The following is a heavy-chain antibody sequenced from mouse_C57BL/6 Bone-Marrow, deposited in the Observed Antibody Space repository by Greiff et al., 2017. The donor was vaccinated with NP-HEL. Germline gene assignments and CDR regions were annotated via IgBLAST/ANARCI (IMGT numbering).Heavy chain of an antibody. CDR3: ARAYDAMDY. J-gene: IGHJ4*01. CDR1: GYTFTSYG. V-gene: IGHV1-81*01. CDR2: IYPGSGNT. Sequence: QVQLQQSGAELARPGASVKLSCKASGYTFTSYGISWVKQRTGQGLEWIGEIYPGSGNTYYNEKFKGKATLTADKSSSTAYMELRSLTSEDSAVYFCARAYDAMDYWGQGTSVTVSS.